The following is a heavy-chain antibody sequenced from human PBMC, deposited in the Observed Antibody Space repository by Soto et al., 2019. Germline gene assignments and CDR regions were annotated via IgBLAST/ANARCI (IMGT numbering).Heavy chain of an antibody. CDR3: AKDIVRFRGDYYYYGMDV. CDR1: GYTFTSYA. D-gene: IGHD3-3*01. V-gene: IGHV1-3*01. Sequence: ASVKVSCKASGYTFTSYAMHWVRQAPGQRLEWMGWINAGNGNTKYSQKFQGRFTISRDNSKNTLYLQMNSLRAEDTAVYYCAKDIVRFRGDYYYYGMDVWGQGTTVTVSS. CDR2: INAGNGNT. J-gene: IGHJ6*02.